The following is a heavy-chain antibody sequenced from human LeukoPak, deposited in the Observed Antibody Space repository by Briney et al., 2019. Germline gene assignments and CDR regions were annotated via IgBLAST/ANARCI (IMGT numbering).Heavy chain of an antibody. CDR3: AREWSGLPNPIFDY. CDR1: GYTFTSYG. Sequence: ASVKVSCKASGYTFTSYGISWVRQAPGQGLEWMGWISAYNGNTNYAQKLQGRVPMTTDTSTSTAYMELRSLRSDDTAVYYCAREWSGLPNPIFDYWGQGTLVTVSS. J-gene: IGHJ4*02. V-gene: IGHV1-18*01. CDR2: ISAYNGNT. D-gene: IGHD3-3*01.